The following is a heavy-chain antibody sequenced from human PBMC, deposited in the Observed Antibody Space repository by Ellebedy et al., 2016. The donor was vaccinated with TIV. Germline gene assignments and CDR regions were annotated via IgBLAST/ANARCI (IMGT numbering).Heavy chain of an antibody. CDR2: IYPGDSET. Sequence: GESLKISCKGSGYSSTTYWIGWVRQMPGKGLEWMGIIYPGDSETRYSPSFQGQVTISADKSINTAYLQWSSLKASDTAVYYCAIWDYGGHLGYWGQGTLVTVSS. CDR3: AIWDYGGHLGY. CDR1: GYSSTTYW. V-gene: IGHV5-51*01. J-gene: IGHJ4*02. D-gene: IGHD4-23*01.